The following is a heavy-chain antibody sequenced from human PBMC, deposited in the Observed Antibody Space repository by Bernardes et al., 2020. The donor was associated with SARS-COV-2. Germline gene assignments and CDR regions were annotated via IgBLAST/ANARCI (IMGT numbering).Heavy chain of an antibody. CDR1: GFTFSNYV. D-gene: IGHD4-17*01. CDR3: ASQHDNGVMRGKYYYYAMDD. CDR2: ISHDGNNK. J-gene: IGHJ6*02. V-gene: IGHV3-30*03. Sequence: GGSLRLSCAASGFTFSNYVMYWVRQAPGPGLEWVALISHDGNNKHYADFVTGRFTISRDNSKNTLDLQMNSLRAEDTAMYYCASQHDNGVMRGKYYYYAMDDWGQGTTVTGSS.